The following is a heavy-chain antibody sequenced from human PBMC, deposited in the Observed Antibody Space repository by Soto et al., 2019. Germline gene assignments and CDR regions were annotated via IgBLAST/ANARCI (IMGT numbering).Heavy chain of an antibody. Sequence: PGGSLRLSCAASGLTFDDYAMHWVRQAPGKGLEWVSGISWISGSIGYADSVKGRFTISRDNAKNSLYLQMNSLRAEDTALYYCAKESEVRGYDFYYFDYWGQGTLVTVSS. CDR3: AKESEVRGYDFYYFDY. CDR2: ISWISGSI. D-gene: IGHD5-12*01. V-gene: IGHV3-9*01. CDR1: GLTFDDYA. J-gene: IGHJ4*02.